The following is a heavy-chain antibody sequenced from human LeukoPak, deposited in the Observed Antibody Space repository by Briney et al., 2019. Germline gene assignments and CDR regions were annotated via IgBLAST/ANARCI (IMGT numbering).Heavy chain of an antibody. V-gene: IGHV3-23*01. CDR3: AKVSIVGSTQRAQDAFDI. D-gene: IGHD3-22*01. Sequence: PGGSLRLSCAASGFTFSSYEMNWVRQAPGKGLEWVSAIVGSGYSTYYADSVKGRFTISRDNSKNTLYLQMNSLRAEDTAVYYCAKVSIVGSTQRAQDAFDIWGQGTMVTVSS. CDR1: GFTFSSYE. CDR2: IVGSGYST. J-gene: IGHJ3*02.